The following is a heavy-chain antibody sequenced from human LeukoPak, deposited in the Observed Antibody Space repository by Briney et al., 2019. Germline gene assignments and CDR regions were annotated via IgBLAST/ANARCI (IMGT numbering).Heavy chain of an antibody. CDR1: GGTFSSYA. J-gene: IGHJ3*02. D-gene: IGHD3-22*01. Sequence: ASVKVSCKASGGTFSSYAISWVRQAPGQGLEWMGGIIPIFGTANYAQKFQGRVTITADKSTSTAYMELSSLRSEDTAVYYCARGGSTMTEDDAFDIWGQGTMVTVSS. CDR2: IIPIFGTA. CDR3: ARGGSTMTEDDAFDI. V-gene: IGHV1-69*06.